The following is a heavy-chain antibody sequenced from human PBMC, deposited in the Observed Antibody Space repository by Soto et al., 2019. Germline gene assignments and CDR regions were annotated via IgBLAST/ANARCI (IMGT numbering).Heavy chain of an antibody. CDR2: IHYSGTT. CDR1: GGSMRNYF. D-gene: IGHD6-13*01. J-gene: IGHJ4*02. Sequence: PSETLSLTCPVSGGSMRNYFWTWIRQPPGKGLEWIGYIHYSGTTSFFPSYNPSLRSRVTISEDTSKNQFSLNLLSVTTADTAVYFCAAGEASSRNLAPYYLDFWGQGTLVTVSS. V-gene: IGHV4-59*01. CDR3: AAGEASSRNLAPYYLDF.